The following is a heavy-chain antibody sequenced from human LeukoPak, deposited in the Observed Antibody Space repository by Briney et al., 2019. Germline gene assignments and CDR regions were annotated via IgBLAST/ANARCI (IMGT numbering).Heavy chain of an antibody. V-gene: IGHV3-23*01. CDR2: ISGSGGTT. J-gene: IGHJ4*02. CDR3: AKLPSIAAAGGLNYFDY. D-gene: IGHD6-13*01. Sequence: GGSLRLSCAASGFTFSSYAMSWVRQAPGKGLEWVSAISGSGGTTYYADSVKGRFTISRDNSKNTLYLQMNSLRAEDTAVYYCAKLPSIAAAGGLNYFDYWGQGTLVTVSS. CDR1: GFTFSSYA.